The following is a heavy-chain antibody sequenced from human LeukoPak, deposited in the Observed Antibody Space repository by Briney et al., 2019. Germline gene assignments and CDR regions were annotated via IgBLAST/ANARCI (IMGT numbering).Heavy chain of an antibody. CDR2: INHSGST. J-gene: IGHJ4*02. Sequence: SETLSLTCAVYGESFSGYYWSWIRQPPGKGLEWIGEINHSGSTNYNPSLKSRVTISVDTSKDQFSLKLSSVTAADTAVYYCARGATVVGATPFDYWGQGTLVTVSS. V-gene: IGHV4-34*01. CDR1: GESFSGYY. CDR3: ARGATVVGATPFDY. D-gene: IGHD1-26*01.